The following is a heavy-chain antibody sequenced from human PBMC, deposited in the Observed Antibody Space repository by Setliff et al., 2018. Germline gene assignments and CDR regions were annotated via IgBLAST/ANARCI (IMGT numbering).Heavy chain of an antibody. D-gene: IGHD3-10*01. CDR1: GFTFSDYY. CDR3: WGSRGY. CDR2: IEPDGNKK. J-gene: IGHJ4*02. Sequence: GGSLRLSCAASGFTFSDYYMSWIRQAPGKGLEWVATIEPDGNKKVYLDSVKGRFTISRDNAKNSLSLQMNSLRAEGTAVYYCWGSRGYWGQGTLVTVSS. V-gene: IGHV3-7*01.